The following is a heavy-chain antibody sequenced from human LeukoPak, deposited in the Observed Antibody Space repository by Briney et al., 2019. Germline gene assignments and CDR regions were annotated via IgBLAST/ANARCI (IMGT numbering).Heavy chain of an antibody. CDR3: ARRGVAVADRVGAFDI. Sequence: GRSLRLSCAASGFTFSSFSMNWVRQAPGKGLEWVSSISSSSSYIYYADSVKGRFTISRDNAKNSLYLQMNSLRAEDTAVYYCARRGVAVADRVGAFDIWGQGTMVTVSS. CDR2: ISSSSSYI. CDR1: GFTFSSFS. D-gene: IGHD6-19*01. V-gene: IGHV3-21*01. J-gene: IGHJ3*02.